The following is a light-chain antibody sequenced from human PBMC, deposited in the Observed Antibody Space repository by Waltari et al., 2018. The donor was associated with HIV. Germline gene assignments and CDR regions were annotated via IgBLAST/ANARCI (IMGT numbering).Light chain of an antibody. CDR3: QQFSLSPPLT. CDR1: QSLSYGSNNKNR. Sequence: IVMTQSPDSLSVSLGERATINGKASQSLSYGSNNKNRLAWYQQRPGQPPKLLISWASTWESGVPDRFSGSGSGTDFTLTINSLQAEDVAVYYCQQFSLSPPLTFGGGTKVEIK. V-gene: IGKV4-1*01. J-gene: IGKJ4*01. CDR2: WAS.